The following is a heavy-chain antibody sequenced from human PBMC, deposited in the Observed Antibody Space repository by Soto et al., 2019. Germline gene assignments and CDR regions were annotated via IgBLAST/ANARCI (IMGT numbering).Heavy chain of an antibody. CDR2: ISSGSTTI. Sequence: EVQLVESGGGLVQTGGSLRLSCVASGFTFSSYNMNWVRQAPGKGLEWVSYISSGSTTIYYADSVKGRFTISRDNAKSSLYLQMNSLRAEDTAEYYCARDYYDSSGYYHGSYWGQGTLVTVSS. CDR1: GFTFSSYN. D-gene: IGHD3-22*01. V-gene: IGHV3-48*01. J-gene: IGHJ4*02. CDR3: ARDYYDSSGYYHGSY.